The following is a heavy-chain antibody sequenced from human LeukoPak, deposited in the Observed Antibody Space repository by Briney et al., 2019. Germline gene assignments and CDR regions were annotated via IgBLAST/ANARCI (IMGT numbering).Heavy chain of an antibody. CDR2: IYTSGST. J-gene: IGHJ4*02. CDR3: ARHFPGSYSSSSTHFDY. V-gene: IGHV4-61*02. CDR1: GGSISSGSYY. Sequence: SETLSLTCTVSGGSISSGSYYWSWIRQPAGKGLEWIGRIYTSGSTNYNPSLKSRVTISVDTSKNQFSLKLSSVTAADTAVYYCARHFPGSYSSSSTHFDYWGQGTLVTVSS. D-gene: IGHD6-6*01.